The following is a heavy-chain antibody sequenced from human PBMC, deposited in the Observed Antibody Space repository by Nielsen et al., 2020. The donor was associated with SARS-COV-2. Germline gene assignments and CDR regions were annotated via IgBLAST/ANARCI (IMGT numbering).Heavy chain of an antibody. J-gene: IGHJ4*02. V-gene: IGHV3-33*05. D-gene: IGHD3-22*01. CDR3: ARPTYYYDSSGYYYESFDY. CDR2: ISYDGSNK. Sequence: VRQMPGKGLEWVAVISYDGSNKYYADSVKGRFTISRDNSKNTLYLQINSLRAEDTAVYYCARPTYYYDSSGYYYESFDYWGQGTLVTVSS.